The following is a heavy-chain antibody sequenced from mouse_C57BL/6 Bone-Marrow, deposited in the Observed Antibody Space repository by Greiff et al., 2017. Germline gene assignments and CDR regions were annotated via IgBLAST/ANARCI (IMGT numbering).Heavy chain of an antibody. Sequence: QVQLKQSGAELVRPGASVKLSCKASGYTFTDYYINWVKQRPGQGLEWIARIYPGSGNTYYNEKFKGKATLTAEKSSSTAYMQLSSLTSEDSAVYFCARTLLRSYYFDYWGQGTTLTVSS. CDR1: GYTFTDYY. D-gene: IGHD1-1*01. CDR3: ARTLLRSYYFDY. CDR2: IYPGSGNT. V-gene: IGHV1-76*01. J-gene: IGHJ2*01.